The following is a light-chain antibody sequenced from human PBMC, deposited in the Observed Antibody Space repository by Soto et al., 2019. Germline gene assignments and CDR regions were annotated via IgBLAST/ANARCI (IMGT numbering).Light chain of an antibody. CDR2: AAS. CDR1: QSVSSN. Sequence: EVLMTQSPATLSVSPGERATLSCRASQSVSSNLAWYQQKPGQAPRLLIYAASTRATDIPARFSGSGSGTDFTLTISSLQSEDFAVYYCQQYNNWPLTFGGGTKVEIK. J-gene: IGKJ4*01. CDR3: QQYNNWPLT. V-gene: IGKV3-15*01.